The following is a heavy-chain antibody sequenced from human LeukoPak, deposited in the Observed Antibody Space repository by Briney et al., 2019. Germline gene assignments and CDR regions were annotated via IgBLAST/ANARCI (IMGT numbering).Heavy chain of an antibody. D-gene: IGHD5-12*01. Sequence: GGSLRLSCAASGFTFSSYAMSWVRQAPGKGLEWVSAISGSGGSTYYADSAKSRFTISRDNSKNTLYLQMNSLRAEDTAVYYCAKASRGYSGYDSNWGQGTLVTVSS. V-gene: IGHV3-23*01. J-gene: IGHJ4*02. CDR2: ISGSGGST. CDR1: GFTFSSYA. CDR3: AKASRGYSGYDSN.